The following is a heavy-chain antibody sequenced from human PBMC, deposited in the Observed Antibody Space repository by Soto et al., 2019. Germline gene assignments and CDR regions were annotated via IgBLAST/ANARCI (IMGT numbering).Heavy chain of an antibody. J-gene: IGHJ6*02. CDR1: GGSISSGGYY. CDR3: ARDTYYYGSGSRRGYYGMDV. D-gene: IGHD3-10*01. V-gene: IGHV4-31*03. Sequence: QVQLQESGPGLVKPSQTLSLTCTVSGGSISSGGYYWSWIRQHPGKGLEWIGYIYYSGSTYYNPSLKSRVTRSVDTSKNQFSLKLSSVTAADTAVYYCARDTYYYGSGSRRGYYGMDVWGQGTTVTVSS. CDR2: IYYSGST.